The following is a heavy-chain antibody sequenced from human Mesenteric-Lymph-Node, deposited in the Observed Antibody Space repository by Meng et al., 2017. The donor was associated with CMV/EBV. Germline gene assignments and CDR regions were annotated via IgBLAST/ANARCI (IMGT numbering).Heavy chain of an antibody. CDR3: AMTAYYYDSSGYADYYFDY. J-gene: IGHJ4*02. Sequence: ISSSNWWGWVRQPSGKGLEWIGEIYPSGSTNYNPSLKSRVTISVDKSKNQFSLKLSSVTAADTAVYYCAMTAYYYDSSGYADYYFDYWGQGTLVTVSS. V-gene: IGHV4-4*02. D-gene: IGHD3-22*01. CDR2: IYPSGST. CDR1: ISSSNW.